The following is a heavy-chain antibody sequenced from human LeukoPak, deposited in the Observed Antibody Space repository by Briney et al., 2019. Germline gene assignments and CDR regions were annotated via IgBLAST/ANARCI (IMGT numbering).Heavy chain of an antibody. J-gene: IGHJ4*02. CDR1: GGSISSYY. CDR2: IYYSGST. CDR3: ARENWAFDY. Sequence: SETLSLTCTVSGGSISSYYWSWIRQPPGKGLEWIGYIYYSGSTNYNPSLKSRVTISVDTSKNQISLKVRSVTAADTAMYYCARENWAFDYWGQGILVTVSS. D-gene: IGHD7-27*01. V-gene: IGHV4-59*12.